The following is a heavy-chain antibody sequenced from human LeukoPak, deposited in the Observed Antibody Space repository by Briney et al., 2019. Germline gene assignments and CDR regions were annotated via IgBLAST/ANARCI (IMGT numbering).Heavy chain of an antibody. CDR3: ARGYSSSSWCLFDY. D-gene: IGHD6-6*01. CDR1: GYTFTGYY. Sequence: ASVKVSCKASGYTFTGYYMHWVRQAPGQGLEWMGWINPNSGGTNYAQKFQGRVTMTRDTSISTAYMELSRLRSDDTAVYYCARGYSSSSWCLFDYWGQGTLVTVSS. V-gene: IGHV1-2*02. J-gene: IGHJ4*02. CDR2: INPNSGGT.